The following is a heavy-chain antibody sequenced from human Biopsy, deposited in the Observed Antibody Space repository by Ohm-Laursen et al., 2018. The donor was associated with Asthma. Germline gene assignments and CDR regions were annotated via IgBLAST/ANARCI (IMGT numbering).Heavy chain of an antibody. Sequence: GASVKVSCKASGYTFINYAIHWVRQAPGQGLEWVGIINPPTGDTSYAQKFLGRVTVTRDTSTSTVYMELSSLRSEDTAVYYCALSQFDYWGQGTLLTVSS. V-gene: IGHV1-46*01. J-gene: IGHJ4*02. CDR3: ALSQFDY. CDR2: INPPTGDT. CDR1: GYTFINYA.